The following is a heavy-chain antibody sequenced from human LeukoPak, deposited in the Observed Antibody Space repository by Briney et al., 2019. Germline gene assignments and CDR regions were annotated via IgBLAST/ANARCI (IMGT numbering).Heavy chain of an antibody. D-gene: IGHD3-22*01. CDR1: GGSVSSGTYY. CDR2: IYYSGST. J-gene: IGHJ5*02. Sequence: SETLSLTCTISGGSVSSGTYYWSWIRQPPGKGLEWIGYIYYSGSTSYSPSLKSRVTISLDTSRNQFSLKLTSVTAADTAVYFCARGRVYYDSGAYHWGQGTLVTVSS. V-gene: IGHV4-61*01. CDR3: ARGRVYYDSGAYH.